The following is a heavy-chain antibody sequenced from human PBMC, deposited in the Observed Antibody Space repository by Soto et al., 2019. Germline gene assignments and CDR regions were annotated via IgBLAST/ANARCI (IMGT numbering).Heavy chain of an antibody. CDR3: ARSSSNYDEGYYYYMDV. CDR2: ISAYNGNT. CDR1: GYTFTSYG. D-gene: IGHD4-4*01. J-gene: IGHJ6*03. Sequence: ASVKVSCKASGYTFTSYGISWVRQAPGQGLEWMGWISAYNGNTNYAQKLQGRVTMTTDTSTSTAYMELRSLRSDDTAVYYCARSSSNYDEGYYYYMDVWGKGTTVTVSS. V-gene: IGHV1-18*01.